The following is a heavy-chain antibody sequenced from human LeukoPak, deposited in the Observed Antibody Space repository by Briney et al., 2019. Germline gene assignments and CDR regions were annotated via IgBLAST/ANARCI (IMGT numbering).Heavy chain of an antibody. Sequence: SETLSLTCTVSGGSISSYYWSWIRQPPGKGLEWIGYIYYSGSTNYNPSLKSRVTISVDTSKNQFSLKLSSVTAADTAVYYCAREDDWHYFDYWGQGTLVTVSS. D-gene: IGHD3-9*01. CDR1: GGSISSYY. V-gene: IGHV4-59*01. CDR2: IYYSGST. J-gene: IGHJ4*02. CDR3: AREDDWHYFDY.